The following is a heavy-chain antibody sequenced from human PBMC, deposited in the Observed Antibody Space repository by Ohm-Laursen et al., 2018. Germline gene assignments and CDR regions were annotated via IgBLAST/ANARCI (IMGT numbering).Heavy chain of an antibody. J-gene: IGHJ4*02. V-gene: IGHV3-23*01. CDR2: INGGGSRT. D-gene: IGHD3-22*01. Sequence: TRLELVSAINGGGSRTYFADSVKGRFAMSRDNSRKTVYLQMNSLRGEDTAVYYFAKEKESSGFFDYWGQGTLVTVSS. CDR3: AKEKESSGFFDY.